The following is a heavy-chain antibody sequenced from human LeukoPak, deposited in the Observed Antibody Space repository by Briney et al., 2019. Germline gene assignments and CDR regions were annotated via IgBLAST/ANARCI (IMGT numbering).Heavy chain of an antibody. V-gene: IGHV3-21*01. CDR2: ISSSSSYI. Sequence: PGRSLRLSCAASGFVFSSYGMHWVRQAPGKGLEWVSSISSSSSYIYYADSVKGRFTISRDNAKNSLYLQMNSLRAEDTAVYYCARDNSLTPVDYWGQGTLVPVSS. J-gene: IGHJ4*02. CDR1: GFVFSSYG. D-gene: IGHD4-23*01. CDR3: ARDNSLTPVDY.